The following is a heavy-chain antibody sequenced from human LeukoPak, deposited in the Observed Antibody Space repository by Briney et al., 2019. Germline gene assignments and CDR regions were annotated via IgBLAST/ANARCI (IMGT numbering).Heavy chain of an antibody. CDR1: GGSISSYY. CDR2: IYYSGST. CDR3: ARVVRDGYNYYFDY. D-gene: IGHD5-24*01. V-gene: IGHV4-59*01. J-gene: IGHJ4*02. Sequence: SETLSLTCTVSGGSISSYYWSWIRQPPGKGLEWIGDIYYSGSTNYNPSLKSRVTISVDTSKYQFSLKLSSVTAADTAVYYCARVVRDGYNYYFDYWGQGTLVTVSS.